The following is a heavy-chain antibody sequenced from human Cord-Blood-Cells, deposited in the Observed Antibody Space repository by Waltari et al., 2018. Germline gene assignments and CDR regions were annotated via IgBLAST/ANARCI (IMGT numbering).Heavy chain of an antibody. CDR2: IIPIFDTA. CDR1: GGPCSGCD. J-gene: IGHJ3*02. CDR3: ARSMAEDFWSGYYKGAFDI. V-gene: IGHV1-69*01. D-gene: IGHD3-3*01. Sequence: QVQLVQSGAEVKKHGSSVKVSCKASGGPCSGCDSSWVRQAPGRGLEWMGGIIPIFDTANYAQKFQGRVTINADESTSTAYMELSSLRSEDTAVYYCARSMAEDFWSGYYKGAFDIWGQGTMVTVSS.